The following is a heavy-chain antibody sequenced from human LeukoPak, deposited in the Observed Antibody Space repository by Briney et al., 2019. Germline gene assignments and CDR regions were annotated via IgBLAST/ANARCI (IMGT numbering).Heavy chain of an antibody. Sequence: ASVKVSCKASGYTFTSYYIVWVRQAPGQGLEWMGRIDPSGGSTSSAQKFQGRVTMTRGTSTSTVYMDLSSLISEDTAVYYCARNSGSGFDYWGQGTLVTVSS. J-gene: IGHJ4*02. CDR1: GYTFTSYY. D-gene: IGHD2-15*01. V-gene: IGHV1-46*01. CDR2: IDPSGGST. CDR3: ARNSGSGFDY.